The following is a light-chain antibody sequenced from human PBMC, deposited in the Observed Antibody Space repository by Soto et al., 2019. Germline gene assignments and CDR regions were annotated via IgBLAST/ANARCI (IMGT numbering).Light chain of an antibody. Sequence: PGERVTLSCRASQSVSSSYLTWYQQKAGQAPRLLIYGASTRATGIPARFSGSGSGTDFTLTISRLEPEDFAVYYCQQYGSSRTFGQGTKVE. CDR3: QQYGSSRT. CDR1: QSVSSSY. V-gene: IGKV3-20*01. CDR2: GAS. J-gene: IGKJ1*01.